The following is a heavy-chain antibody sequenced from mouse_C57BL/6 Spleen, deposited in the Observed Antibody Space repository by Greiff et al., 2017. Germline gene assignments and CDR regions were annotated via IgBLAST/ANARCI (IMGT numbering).Heavy chain of an antibody. D-gene: IGHD1-1*01. Sequence: QVQLQQSGAELVKPGASVKISCKASGYAFSSYWMNWVKQRPGKGLEWIGQIYPGDGDTNYNGKFKGTATLTADKSSSTAYMQLSSLTSEDSAVYFCARVTTVVANWYCDVWGTGTTVTVSS. CDR1: GYAFSSYW. V-gene: IGHV1-80*01. CDR3: ARVTTVVANWYCDV. J-gene: IGHJ1*03. CDR2: IYPGDGDT.